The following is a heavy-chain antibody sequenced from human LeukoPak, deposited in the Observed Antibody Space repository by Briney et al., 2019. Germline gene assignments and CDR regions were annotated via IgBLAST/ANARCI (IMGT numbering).Heavy chain of an antibody. J-gene: IGHJ4*02. V-gene: IGHV4-59*01. Sequence: SETLSLTCTVSGGSISSYYWSWIRQPPGKGLEWIGYIYYSGSTNYNPSLKSRVTISVDTSKSQFSLKLSSVTAADTAVYYCARTYYYGSGSYGFDYWGQGTLVTVSS. CDR3: ARTYYYGSGSYGFDY. D-gene: IGHD3-10*01. CDR1: GGSISSYY. CDR2: IYYSGST.